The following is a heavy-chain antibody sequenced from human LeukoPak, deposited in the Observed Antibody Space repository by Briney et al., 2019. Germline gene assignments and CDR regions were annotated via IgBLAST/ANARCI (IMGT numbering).Heavy chain of an antibody. Sequence: GGSLRLSCAASGFTFSDYWMHWVRQAPGKGLVWVSRIKSDGSSTSYADSVKGRFTITRDSAKNTLYLQMNSLRAEDTAVYYCARGTGNYYGYWGQGTLVTVSS. CDR2: IKSDGSST. J-gene: IGHJ4*02. V-gene: IGHV3-74*01. CDR1: GFTFSDYW. D-gene: IGHD7-27*01. CDR3: ARGTGNYYGY.